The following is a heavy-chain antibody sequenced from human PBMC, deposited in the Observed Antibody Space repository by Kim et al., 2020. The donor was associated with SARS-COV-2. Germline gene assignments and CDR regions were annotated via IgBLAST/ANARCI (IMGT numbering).Heavy chain of an antibody. CDR2: ISGDGGST. CDR3: AIYSPGVW. J-gene: IGHJ4*02. V-gene: IGHV3-43*02. CDR1: GFTFDDYA. Sequence: GGSLRLSCAASGFTFDDYAMHWVRQAPGKGLEWVSLISGDGGSTYYADSVKGRFTISRDNSKNSLYLQMNSLRTEDTALYYCAIYSPGVWWGQGTLVTVSS. D-gene: IGHD6-13*01.